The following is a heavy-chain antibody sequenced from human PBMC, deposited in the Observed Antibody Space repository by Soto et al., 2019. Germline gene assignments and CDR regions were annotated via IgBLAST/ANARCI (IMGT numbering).Heavy chain of an antibody. CDR2: IIPIFGIA. CDR3: AREDRDRETGLVPAAIDGMDV. J-gene: IGHJ6*02. D-gene: IGHD2-2*01. V-gene: IGHV1-69*13. Sequence: SVKVSCKASGGTFSRYSITWVRQAPGHGLEWIGRIIPIFGIASYAQKFQGRVTITADESTSTAYMELSSLRSDDTAVYYCAREDRDRETGLVPAAIDGMDVWGRGTTVTGSS. CDR1: GGTFSRYS.